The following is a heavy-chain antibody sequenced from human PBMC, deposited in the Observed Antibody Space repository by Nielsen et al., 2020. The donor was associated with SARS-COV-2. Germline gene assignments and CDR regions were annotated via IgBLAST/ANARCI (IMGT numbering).Heavy chain of an antibody. J-gene: IGHJ6*03. CDR3: ARGGYSSSWENYYYYMDV. Sequence: WVRQAPGQGLEWMGWINPNSGGTNYAQKFQDWVTMTRDTSISTAYMELSRLRSDDTAVYYCARGGYSSSWENYYYYMDVWGKGTTVTVSS. D-gene: IGHD6-13*01. V-gene: IGHV1-2*04. CDR2: INPNSGGT.